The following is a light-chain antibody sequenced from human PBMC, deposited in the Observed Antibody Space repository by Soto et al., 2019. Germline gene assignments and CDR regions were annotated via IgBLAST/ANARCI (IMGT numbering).Light chain of an antibody. CDR2: GAS. J-gene: IGKJ4*01. V-gene: IGKV3-20*01. CDR1: QRVTSDF. Sequence: EIVLTQSPGTLSLSPGERATLSCRASQRVTSDFFAWYQQKPGQAPSLLIYGASNRATGVPDRFSGSGSGTDFTLTISRLEPEDFAVYHCQQYGRSPPTFGGGTKVGFK. CDR3: QQYGRSPPT.